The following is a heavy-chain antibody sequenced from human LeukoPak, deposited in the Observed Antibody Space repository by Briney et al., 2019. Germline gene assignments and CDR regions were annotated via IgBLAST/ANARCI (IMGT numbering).Heavy chain of an antibody. CDR1: GFTFNNYG. V-gene: IGHV3-48*04. Sequence: GGSLRLSCAASGFTFNNYGMNWVRQAPGKGLEWVSHISTTISTIYYADSVKGRFTISRDNDRNSVSLQMNSRRAEDTAVYYFARDSTIIVNWSSNWFGSWGQGTLVTVSS. CDR3: ARDSTIIVNWSSNWFGS. CDR2: ISTTISTI. J-gene: IGHJ5*01. D-gene: IGHD1-20*01.